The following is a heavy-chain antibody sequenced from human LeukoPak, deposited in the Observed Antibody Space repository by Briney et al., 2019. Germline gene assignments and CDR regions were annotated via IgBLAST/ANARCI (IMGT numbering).Heavy chain of an antibody. D-gene: IGHD2-2*01. V-gene: IGHV3-30*03. J-gene: IGHJ6*03. Sequence: GGSLRLSCAASGFTFSSYGMHWVRQAPGKGLEWVAVISYDGSNKYYADSVKGRFTISRDNSKNTLYLQMNSLRAEDTAVYYCATRLGYCSSTSCYWGFGYYYYYMDVWGKGTTVTVSS. CDR2: ISYDGSNK. CDR1: GFTFSSYG. CDR3: ATRLGYCSSTSCYWGFGYYYYYMDV.